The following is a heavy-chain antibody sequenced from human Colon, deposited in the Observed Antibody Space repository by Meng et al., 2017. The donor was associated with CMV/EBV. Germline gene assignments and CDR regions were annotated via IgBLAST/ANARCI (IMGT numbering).Heavy chain of an antibody. J-gene: IGHJ6*02. Sequence: GGSLRLSCAASGFTFSSYEMNWVRQAPGKGLEWVSYISSSGSTIYYADSVKGRFTISRDNAKNSLYLQMNSLRAEDTALYYCAREMYYSGSGNYAAFYYGMDVWGQGTTVTVSS. D-gene: IGHD3-10*01. CDR1: GFTFSSYE. CDR3: AREMYYSGSGNYAAFYYGMDV. CDR2: ISSSGSTI. V-gene: IGHV3-48*03.